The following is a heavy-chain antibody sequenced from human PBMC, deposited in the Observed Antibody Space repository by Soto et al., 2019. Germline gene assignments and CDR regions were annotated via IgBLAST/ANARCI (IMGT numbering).Heavy chain of an antibody. Sequence: EVQLLESGGGLVQPGGSLRLSCAASGFTFSSYAMSWVRQAPGKGLEWVSAISGSGGSTYYADSVKGRFTISRDNSKNTLYLQMNSLRAEDTAVYYGAKDAEIYDFWSGYCDYWGQGTLVTVSS. V-gene: IGHV3-23*01. J-gene: IGHJ4*02. CDR3: AKDAEIYDFWSGYCDY. D-gene: IGHD3-3*01. CDR2: ISGSGGST. CDR1: GFTFSSYA.